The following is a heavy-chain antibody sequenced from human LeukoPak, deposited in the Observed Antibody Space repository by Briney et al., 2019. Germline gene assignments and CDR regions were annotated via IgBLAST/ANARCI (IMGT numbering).Heavy chain of an antibody. Sequence: GESLKISCKGSGSSFTSYWIGWVRQMPRKGLEWMGIIYPGDSDSRYGPSFQGQVTISADKSISTAYLQWSSLKASDTAMYYCARLPVSSGYYYVDYWGQGTLVTVSS. V-gene: IGHV5-51*01. CDR3: ARLPVSSGYYYVDY. CDR2: IYPGDSDS. J-gene: IGHJ4*02. CDR1: GSSFTSYW. D-gene: IGHD3-22*01.